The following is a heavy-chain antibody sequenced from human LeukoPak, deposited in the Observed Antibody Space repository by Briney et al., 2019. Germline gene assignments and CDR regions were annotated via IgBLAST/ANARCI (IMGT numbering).Heavy chain of an antibody. J-gene: IGHJ4*02. CDR1: GFTFDDYG. CDR3: AREDEDSSGYYYTYYFDY. D-gene: IGHD3-22*01. Sequence: GGSLRLSCAASGFTFDDYGMSWVRQAPGKGLEWVSGINWNSGSTGYADSVKGRFTISRDNAKNSLYLQMNSLRAEDTALYYCAREDEDSSGYYYTYYFDYWGQGTLVTVSS. V-gene: IGHV3-20*04. CDR2: INWNSGST.